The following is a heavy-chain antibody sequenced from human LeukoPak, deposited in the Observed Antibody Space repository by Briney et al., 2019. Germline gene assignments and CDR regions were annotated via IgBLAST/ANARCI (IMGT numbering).Heavy chain of an antibody. D-gene: IGHD5-24*01. CDR1: GFTVSSNY. CDR3: ARDLPRRDGYNSVTGAFDI. Sequence: HAGGSLRLSCAASGFTVSSNYMSWVRQAPGKGLEWVSVIYSGGSTYYADSVKGRFTISRDNSKNTLYLQMNSLRAEVTAVYYCARDLPRRDGYNSVTGAFDIWGQGTMVTVSS. CDR2: IYSGGST. J-gene: IGHJ3*02. V-gene: IGHV3-53*01.